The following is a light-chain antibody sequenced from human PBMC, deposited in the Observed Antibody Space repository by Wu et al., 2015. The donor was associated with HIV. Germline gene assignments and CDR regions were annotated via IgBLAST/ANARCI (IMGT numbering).Light chain of an antibody. CDR1: QRMSSY. CDR3: QQSYSTPWT. J-gene: IGKJ1*01. Sequence: DIQMTQSPSSLSASVGDRVTITCRAGQRMSSYLNWYQQKPGKVPKLLISATSSLQSGVPSRFSGSGSGTDFTLTISSLQPEDFAIYFCQQSYSTPWTFGQGTKVEIK. CDR2: ATS. V-gene: IGKV1-39*01.